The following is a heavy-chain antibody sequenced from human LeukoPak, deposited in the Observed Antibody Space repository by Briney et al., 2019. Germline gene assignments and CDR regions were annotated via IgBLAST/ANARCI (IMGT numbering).Heavy chain of an antibody. Sequence: GGSLRLSCAASGFTFSSYRMNWVRQAPGKGLEWVSSMSSSNSNIYYADSVKGRFTISRDNAKNFLFLQMNSLRVDDTAVYYCARGPPYGLRSDYFDYWGQGTLVTVSS. J-gene: IGHJ4*02. CDR2: MSSSNSNI. CDR1: GFTFSSYR. D-gene: IGHD3-10*01. CDR3: ARGPPYGLRSDYFDY. V-gene: IGHV3-21*01.